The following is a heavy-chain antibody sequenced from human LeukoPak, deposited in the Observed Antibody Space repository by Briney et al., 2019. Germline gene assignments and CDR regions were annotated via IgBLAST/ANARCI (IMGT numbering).Heavy chain of an antibody. CDR1: GFTFDDYA. V-gene: IGHV3-9*01. D-gene: IGHD3-22*01. J-gene: IGHJ4*02. CDR3: ARDQGYYDSSGPIDY. Sequence: SLRLSCAASGFTFDDYAMHWVRQAPGKGLEWISGISWNGGSIGYADSVKGRFTISRDNAKNSSYLQMNSLRAGDTSVYYCARDQGYYDSSGPIDYWGPGTLVTVSS. CDR2: ISWNGGSI.